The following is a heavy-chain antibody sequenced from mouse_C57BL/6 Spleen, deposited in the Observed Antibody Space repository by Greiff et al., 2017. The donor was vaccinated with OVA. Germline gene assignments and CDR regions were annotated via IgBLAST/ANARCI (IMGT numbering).Heavy chain of an antibody. J-gene: IGHJ2*01. CDR3: ARNWDRGFDY. D-gene: IGHD4-1*01. Sequence: QVQLKQPGAELVRPGSSVKLSCKASGYTFTSYWMHWVKQRPIQGLEWIGNIDPSDSETHYNQKFKDKATLTVDKSSSTAYMQLSSLTSEDSAVYYCARNWDRGFDYWGQGTTLTVSS. V-gene: IGHV1-52*01. CDR1: GYTFTSYW. CDR2: IDPSDSET.